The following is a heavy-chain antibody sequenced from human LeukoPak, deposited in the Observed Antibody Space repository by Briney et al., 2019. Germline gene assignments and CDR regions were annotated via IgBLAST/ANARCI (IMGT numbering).Heavy chain of an antibody. V-gene: IGHV4-39*01. CDR3: ARHVTEVATARYYYYYYMDV. J-gene: IGHJ6*03. D-gene: IGHD5-18*01. CDR2: IYYSGST. Sequence: SETLSLTCTVSGGSISSSSYYWGWIRQPPGKGLEWIGSIYYSGSTYYNPSLKSRVTISVDTSKNQFSLKLSSVTAADTAVYYCARHVTEVATARYYYYYYMDVWGKGTTVTVSS. CDR1: GGSISSSSYY.